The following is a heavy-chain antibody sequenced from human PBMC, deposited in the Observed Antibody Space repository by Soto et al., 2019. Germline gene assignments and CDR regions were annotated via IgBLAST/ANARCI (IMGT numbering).Heavy chain of an antibody. CDR1: GFTFSSYA. J-gene: IGHJ6*02. V-gene: IGHV3-30-3*01. Sequence: GSLRLSCAASGFTFSSYAMHWVRQAPGKGLEWVAVISYDGSNKYYADSVKGRFTISRDNSKSTLYLQMNRLRAEDTAVYYCAKDHVRSGTGTRYLYGMDVWGQGTTVTVSS. D-gene: IGHD1-26*01. CDR2: ISYDGSNK. CDR3: AKDHVRSGTGTRYLYGMDV.